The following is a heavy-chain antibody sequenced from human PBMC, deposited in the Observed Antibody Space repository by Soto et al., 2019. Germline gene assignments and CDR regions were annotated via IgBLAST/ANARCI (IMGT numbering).Heavy chain of an antibody. CDR3: ARSGSYYEVWSGYYSQEEDYYYGMDV. CDR2: INPNSGGT. D-gene: IGHD3-3*01. J-gene: IGHJ6*02. Sequence: QVQLVQSGAEVKKPGASVKVSCKASGYTFTGYYMHWVRQAPGQGLEWMGWINPNSGGTNYEQKVQGGVTITSDTSMSTAYMERSRLRYDDTAVYYCARSGSYYEVWSGYYSQEEDYYYGMDVWGQGTTVTVSS. CDR1: GYTFTGYY. V-gene: IGHV1-2*02.